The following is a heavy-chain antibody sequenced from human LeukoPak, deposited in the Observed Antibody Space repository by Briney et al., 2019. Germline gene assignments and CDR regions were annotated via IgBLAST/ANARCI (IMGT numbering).Heavy chain of an antibody. Sequence: ASVKVSCKASGYTFTSYYMHWVRQAPGQGLEWMGIINPSGGSTSYAQKFQGRVTMTRDTSTSTVYMELSSLRSEDTAVYYCARDFPTYYDFWSGYSEHNWFDPWGQGTLVTVSS. V-gene: IGHV1-46*01. CDR3: ARDFPTYYDFWSGYSEHNWFDP. J-gene: IGHJ5*02. D-gene: IGHD3-3*01. CDR1: GYTFTSYY. CDR2: INPSGGST.